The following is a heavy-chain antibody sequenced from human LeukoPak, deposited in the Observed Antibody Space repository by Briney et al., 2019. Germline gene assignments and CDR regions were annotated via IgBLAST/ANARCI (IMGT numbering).Heavy chain of an antibody. CDR3: ARETYSGTQRGFDY. CDR1: GGTFSSYA. CDR2: IIPIFGTA. J-gene: IGHJ4*02. V-gene: IGHV1-69*13. Sequence: SVKVSCKASGGTFSSYAISWVRQAPGQGLEWMGGIIPIFGTANYAQKFQGRVTITADESTSTAYMELSSLRSEDTAVYYCARETYSGTQRGFDYWGQGTLVTVSS. D-gene: IGHD1-26*01.